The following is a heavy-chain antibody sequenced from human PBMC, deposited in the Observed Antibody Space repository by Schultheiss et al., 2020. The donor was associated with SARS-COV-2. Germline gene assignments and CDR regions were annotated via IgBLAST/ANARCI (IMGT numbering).Heavy chain of an antibody. CDR2: MNPNSGNT. V-gene: IGHV1-8*02. J-gene: IGHJ6*02. Sequence: ASVKVSCKASGYTFTGYYMHWVRQAPGQGLEWMGWMNPNSGNTGYAQKFQGRVTMTRNTSISTAYMELSSLRAEDTAVYYCARDGSSSGNYYYYYGMDVWGQGTTVTVSS. CDR1: GYTFTGYY. D-gene: IGHD6-6*01. CDR3: ARDGSSSGNYYYYYGMDV.